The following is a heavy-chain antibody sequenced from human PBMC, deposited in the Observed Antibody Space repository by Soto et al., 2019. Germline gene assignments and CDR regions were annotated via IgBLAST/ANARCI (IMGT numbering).Heavy chain of an antibody. V-gene: IGHV1-2*04. D-gene: IGHD3-10*01. J-gene: IGHJ5*02. CDR2: INPNSGGT. CDR1: GYTFTRSG. Sequence: ASVKVSCKASGYTFTRSGISWVRQAPGQGLEWMGWINPNSGGTNYAQKFQGWVTMTRDTSISTAYMELSRLRSDDTAVYYCARDYYGSGSLNNWFDPWGQGTLVTVSS. CDR3: ARDYYGSGSLNNWFDP.